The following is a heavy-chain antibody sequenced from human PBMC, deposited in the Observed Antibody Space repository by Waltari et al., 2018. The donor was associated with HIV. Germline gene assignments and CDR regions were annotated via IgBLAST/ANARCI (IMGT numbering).Heavy chain of an antibody. D-gene: IGHD5-12*01. CDR3: ARGIYSDGYYFDH. J-gene: IGHJ4*02. Sequence: QVQLVQSGSELKKPGASVKVSCKASGYTFTNYARNWVRQAPGQGLEWMGWIHTNTGNPTYAQGFTGRFVFSLDTSVSTASLQISYLKAEDSAVYYCARGIYSDGYYFDHWGQGTLVTVSS. V-gene: IGHV7-4-1*02. CDR1: GYTFTNYA. CDR2: IHTNTGNP.